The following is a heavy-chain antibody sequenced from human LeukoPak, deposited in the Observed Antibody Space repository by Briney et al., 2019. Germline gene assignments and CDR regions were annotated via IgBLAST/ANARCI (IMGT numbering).Heavy chain of an antibody. J-gene: IGHJ4*02. Sequence: ASVKVSWKASGYTFTRYGISWVRQAPGQGLEWMAWISGYNDNIKYAQKFQGRVTMTTDTSTSTAYMELRSLRSDDTAVYYCARDDAVFGVDNIPYLANWGQGTLVTVSS. CDR3: ARDDAVFGVDNIPYLAN. D-gene: IGHD3-3*01. CDR2: ISGYNDNI. CDR1: GYTFTRYG. V-gene: IGHV1-18*01.